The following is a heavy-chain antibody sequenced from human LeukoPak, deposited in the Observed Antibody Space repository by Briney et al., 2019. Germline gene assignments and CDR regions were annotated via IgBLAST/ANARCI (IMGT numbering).Heavy chain of an antibody. D-gene: IGHD4-4*01. V-gene: IGHV3-30*18. Sequence: GRSLRLSCAASGFTFSSYGMHWVRQAPGKGLEWVAVISYDGGNKYYADSVKGRFTISRDNSKNTLYLQMNSLRAEDTAVYYCAKALGDYSKFPDAFDIWGQGTMVTVSS. CDR2: ISYDGGNK. J-gene: IGHJ3*02. CDR3: AKALGDYSKFPDAFDI. CDR1: GFTFSSYG.